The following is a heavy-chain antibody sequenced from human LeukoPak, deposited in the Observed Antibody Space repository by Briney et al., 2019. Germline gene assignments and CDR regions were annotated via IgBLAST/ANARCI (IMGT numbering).Heavy chain of an antibody. D-gene: IGHD6-13*01. CDR3: ARSPGHSSSWSYYFDY. CDR2: SRNKVNSYTT. Sequence: GGSLRLSCAASGFTFSDHYRDWVRQAPGKGLEWVGRSRNKVNSYTTEYAASVNGRFTISRDDSKSSVYLQMNSLKIEDTAVYFCARSPGHSSSWSYYFDYWGQGTLVTVSS. V-gene: IGHV3-72*01. J-gene: IGHJ4*02. CDR1: GFTFSDHY.